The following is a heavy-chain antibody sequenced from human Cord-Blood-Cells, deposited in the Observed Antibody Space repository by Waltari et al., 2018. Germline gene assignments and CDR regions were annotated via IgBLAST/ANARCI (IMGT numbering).Heavy chain of an antibody. J-gene: IGHJ6*03. D-gene: IGHD6-6*01. Sequence: EVQLVESGGGLVQPGGSLRLSCAASGFTFSSYWMHWVRQAPGKGLVWVSRINSDGSSTSYADSVKGRFTISRDNAKNTLYLQMNSLRAEDTAVYYCARVARKTWGIYSSSSGNYMDVWGKGTTVTVSS. CDR1: GFTFSSYW. CDR3: ARVARKTWGIYSSSSGNYMDV. V-gene: IGHV3-74*01. CDR2: INSDGSST.